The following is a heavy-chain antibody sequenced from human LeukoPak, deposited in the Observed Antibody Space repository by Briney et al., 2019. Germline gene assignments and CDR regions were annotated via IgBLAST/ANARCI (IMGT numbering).Heavy chain of an antibody. Sequence: PSETLSLTCVVYGGSFSGYYWSWIRQPPGKGLEWIGEINHSGSTNYNPSLKSRVTISIDTSKNQFSLKLSSVTAADTAVYYCARSKASGAFNWFDPWGQGTLVTVSS. CDR2: INHSGST. CDR1: GGSFSGYY. V-gene: IGHV4-34*01. J-gene: IGHJ5*02. CDR3: ARSKASGAFNWFDP. D-gene: IGHD3-10*01.